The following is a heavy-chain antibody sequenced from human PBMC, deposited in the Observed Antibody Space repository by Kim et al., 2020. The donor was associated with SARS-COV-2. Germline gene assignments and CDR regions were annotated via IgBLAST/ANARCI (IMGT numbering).Heavy chain of an antibody. V-gene: IGHV3-21*01. Sequence: GGSLRLSCAASGFTFSSYSMNWVRQAPGKGLEWVSSISSSSSYIYYADSVKGRFTISRDNAKNSLYLQMNSLRAEDTAVYYCASFPEYRAPGRRLTSDAFDIWGQGTMVTVSS. CDR3: ASFPEYRAPGRRLTSDAFDI. CDR1: GFTFSSYS. CDR2: ISSSSSYI. J-gene: IGHJ3*02. D-gene: IGHD3-16*01.